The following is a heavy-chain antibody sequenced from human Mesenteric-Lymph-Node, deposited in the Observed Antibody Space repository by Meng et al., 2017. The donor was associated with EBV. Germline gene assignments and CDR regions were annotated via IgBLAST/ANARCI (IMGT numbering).Heavy chain of an antibody. V-gene: IGHV1-18*01. CDR2: ISADNGNT. CDR3: ASGNSGINFDY. D-gene: IGHD1-14*01. CDR1: LYRFNTYG. Sequence: VRLGHAAAEVKKPGASVKASCKSSLYRFNTYGISWVRQAPGQGLEWMGWISADNGNTIFAQKFQGRVTMTADSSTSTAYMEVTSLTSDDTAVYYCASGNSGINFDYWGQGTLVTVSS. J-gene: IGHJ4*02.